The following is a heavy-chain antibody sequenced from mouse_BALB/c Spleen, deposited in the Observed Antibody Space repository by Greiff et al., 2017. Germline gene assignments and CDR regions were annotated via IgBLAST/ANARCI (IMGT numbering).Heavy chain of an antibody. Sequence: DVQLLESGGGLVKPGGSLKLSCAASGFTFSSYAMSWVRQTPEQRLEWVATISSGGSYTYYPDSVKGRFTISRDNAKNTLYLQMSSLRSEDTAMYYCARRGYDGRGAMDDWGQGTSVTVSS. V-gene: IGHV5-9-3*01. CDR3: ARRGYDGRGAMDD. D-gene: IGHD2-2*01. J-gene: IGHJ4*01. CDR2: ISSGGSYT. CDR1: GFTFSSYA.